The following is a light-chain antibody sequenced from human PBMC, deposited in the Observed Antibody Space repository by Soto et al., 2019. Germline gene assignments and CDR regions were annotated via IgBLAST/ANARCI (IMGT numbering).Light chain of an antibody. V-gene: IGLV2-14*01. CDR3: ASYTSSGPWV. J-gene: IGLJ3*02. CDR1: SGDVGGYNY. CDR2: EVN. Sequence: QSVLTQPASVSGSPGQSITISCTGTSGDVGGYNYVSWYQFDRGKAPKLIIYEVNNRPSGVSNRISGSKSGNTASLTISGFQAEDGADYCCASYTSSGPWVFGGGTKLTVL.